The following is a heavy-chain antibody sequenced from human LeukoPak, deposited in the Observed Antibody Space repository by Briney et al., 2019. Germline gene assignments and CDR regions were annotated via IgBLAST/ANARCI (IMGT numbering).Heavy chain of an antibody. CDR2: IRRRAHGGAA. V-gene: IGHV3-49*05. CDR1: GFAFDDFA. CDR3: SRNGLVDFDY. D-gene: IGHD6-6*01. J-gene: IGHJ4*02. Sequence: NPGGSLRLSCTTSGFAFDDFAMSWLRQPAGKGLEWVGLIRRRAHGGAAEYAASVKGRFIISRDDSKGIAYLQMNSLKTEDTAVYYCSRNGLVDFDYWGRGSRVIVSP.